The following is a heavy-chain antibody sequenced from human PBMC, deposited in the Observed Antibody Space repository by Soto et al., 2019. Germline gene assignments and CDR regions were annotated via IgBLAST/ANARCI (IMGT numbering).Heavy chain of an antibody. CDR3: ARHSCSSTRCWFDP. J-gene: IGHJ5*02. D-gene: IGHD2-2*01. CDR2: IYYSGST. V-gene: IGHV4-59*08. Sequence: SETLSLTCTVSGGSISSYYWSWIRQPPGKGLEWIGYIYYSGSTNYNPSLKSRVTISVDTSKNQFSLKLSSVTAADTAVYYCARHSCSSTRCWFDPWGQGTLVTVSS. CDR1: GGSISSYY.